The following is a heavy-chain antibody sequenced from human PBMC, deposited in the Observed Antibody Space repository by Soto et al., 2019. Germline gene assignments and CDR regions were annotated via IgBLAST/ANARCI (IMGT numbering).Heavy chain of an antibody. Sequence: EALKICCKGFDYTFAAYWIRWVRPMPGKGLEWMGVINPRDSDVKYSPPFEGQVTISADXXXNXXSXXWRXLXXSDXAMYYFASHNTNNWIDTWGQGTMVTVAS. V-gene: IGHV5-51*01. D-gene: IGHD1-1*01. J-gene: IGHJ5*02. CDR2: INPRDSDV. CDR3: ASHNTNNWIDT. CDR1: DYTFAAYW.